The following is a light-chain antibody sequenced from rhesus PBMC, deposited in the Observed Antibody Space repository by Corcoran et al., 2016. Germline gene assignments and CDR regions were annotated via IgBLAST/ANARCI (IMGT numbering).Light chain of an antibody. V-gene: IGKV3-42*01. J-gene: IGKJ2*01. CDR1: QSVGST. Sequence: ETVMMQSPATLSLSPGERATLSCRASQSVGSTLAWYQQKPGQAPRILNYDASSRATGIPDRFSGSGSGTEFTLTISGLDPEDVGVYYCQKNNDWPYSFGQGTKVEIK. CDR3: QKNNDWPYS. CDR2: DAS.